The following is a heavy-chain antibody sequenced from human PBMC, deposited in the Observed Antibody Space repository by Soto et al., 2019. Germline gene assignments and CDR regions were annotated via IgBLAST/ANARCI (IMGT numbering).Heavy chain of an antibody. CDR3: ARMLHCSGGYCSGGMDV. J-gene: IGHJ6*02. V-gene: IGHV3-11*05. D-gene: IGHD2-15*01. CDR1: GFTFSDYY. Sequence: QVQLVESGGVLVKPGGSLRLSCAASGFTFSDYYMSWIRQAPGKGLEWVSFISSTSSYTNYADSVKGRFTISRDNAKNSRFLQMNSLRAEDTAVFFCARMLHCSGGYCSGGMDVWGQGTTVTV. CDR2: ISSTSSYT.